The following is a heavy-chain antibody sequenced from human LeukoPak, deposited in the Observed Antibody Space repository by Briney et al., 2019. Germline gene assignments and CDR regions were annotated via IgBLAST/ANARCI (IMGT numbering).Heavy chain of an antibody. CDR3: ARSDYSSSCLDY. D-gene: IGHD6-13*01. Sequence: SETLSLTCTVSGGSISSYYWSWIRQPPGKGLEWIGYIYYSGSTNYNPSLKSRVTISVDKSKNQFSLKLSSVTAADTAVYYCARSDYSSSCLDYWGQGTLVTVSS. J-gene: IGHJ4*02. CDR1: GGSISSYY. V-gene: IGHV4-59*12. CDR2: IYYSGST.